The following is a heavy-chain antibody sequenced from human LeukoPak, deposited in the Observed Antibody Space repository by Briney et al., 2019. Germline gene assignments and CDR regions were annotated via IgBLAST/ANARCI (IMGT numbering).Heavy chain of an antibody. CDR3: ARDRYYYDSSGFDY. D-gene: IGHD3-22*01. V-gene: IGHV4-59*01. J-gene: IGHJ4*02. CDR1: GGPISSYY. CDR2: IYYSGST. Sequence: SETLSLTCTVSGGPISSYYWSWIRQPPGKGLEWIGYIYYSGSTNYNPSLKSRVTISVDTSKNQFSLKLSSVTAADTAVYYCARDRYYYDSSGFDYWGQGTLVTVSS.